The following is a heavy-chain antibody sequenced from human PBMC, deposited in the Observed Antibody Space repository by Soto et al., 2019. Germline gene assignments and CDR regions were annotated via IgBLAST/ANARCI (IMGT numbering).Heavy chain of an antibody. V-gene: IGHV3-33*01. Sequence: QVQLVESGGGVVQPGRSLRLSCAASGFSFSTYGMHWVRQGPGKGLEWVAVIGYDGSNKYYADSVKGRFTISRDNSKNMLYLQMNSLRAEDTAVYYCAREVDIVVTPAVMEGYFAYWGQAPLVTLSS. J-gene: IGHJ4*02. CDR3: AREVDIVVTPAVMEGYFAY. D-gene: IGHD2-2*01. CDR2: IGYDGSNK. CDR1: GFSFSTYG.